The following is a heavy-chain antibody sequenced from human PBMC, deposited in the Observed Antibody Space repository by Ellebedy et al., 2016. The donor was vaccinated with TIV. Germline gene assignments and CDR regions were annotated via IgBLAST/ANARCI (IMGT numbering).Heavy chain of an antibody. V-gene: IGHV4-39*07. Sequence: PETLSLTCTVSGGSISSINYYWGWIRQPPGKGLEWIGNIYYTGSTFYTPSLKSRVTISVDTSKDQFSLKLTSVTAADTAVYYCAREPYYDTLTGESRGDDFWGQGTLVTVSS. CDR1: GGSISSINYY. CDR2: IYYTGST. J-gene: IGHJ4*02. D-gene: IGHD3-9*01. CDR3: AREPYYDTLTGESRGDDF.